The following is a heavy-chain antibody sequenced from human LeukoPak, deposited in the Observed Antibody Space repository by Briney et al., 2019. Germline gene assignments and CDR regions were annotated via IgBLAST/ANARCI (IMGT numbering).Heavy chain of an antibody. V-gene: IGHV4-59*01. J-gene: IGHJ3*02. Sequence: SETLSLTCTVSGGSISSYYWSWIRQSPGKGLEWIGYIYYSGSTNYNPSLKSRVTISVDTSKNQFSLKLSSVTAVDTAVYYCARGPVGGATYYDGDAFDIWGQGTMVTVSS. CDR3: ARGPVGGATYYDGDAFDI. D-gene: IGHD1-26*01. CDR2: IYYSGST. CDR1: GGSISSYY.